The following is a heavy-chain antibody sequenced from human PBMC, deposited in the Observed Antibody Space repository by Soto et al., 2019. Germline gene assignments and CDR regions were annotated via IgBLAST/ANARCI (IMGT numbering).Heavy chain of an antibody. V-gene: IGHV3-23*01. CDR1: GFTFSSCA. Sequence: GGSLRLSCAASGFTFSSCAMGWVRQAPGKGLEWVSAISGSGGSTYYADSVKGRFTTSRDNSRNTLYLQMNSLRAEDTAVYYCAKDWVPMDVWGQGTTVTVSS. D-gene: IGHD3-10*01. CDR3: AKDWVPMDV. J-gene: IGHJ6*02. CDR2: ISGSGGST.